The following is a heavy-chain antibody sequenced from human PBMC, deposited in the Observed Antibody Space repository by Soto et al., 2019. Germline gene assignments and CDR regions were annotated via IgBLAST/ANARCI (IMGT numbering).Heavy chain of an antibody. Sequence: QVQLVESGGGVVQPGRSLRLSCAASGFTFSSYGMHWVRQAPGKGLEWVAVIWYDGSNKYYADSVKGRFTISRDNSKNTLYLQMNSLRAEDTAVYYCARDSNDYVWGSYLHDPWGQGTLVTVSS. CDR3: ARDSNDYVWGSYLHDP. V-gene: IGHV3-33*01. CDR1: GFTFSSYG. J-gene: IGHJ5*02. CDR2: IWYDGSNK. D-gene: IGHD3-16*02.